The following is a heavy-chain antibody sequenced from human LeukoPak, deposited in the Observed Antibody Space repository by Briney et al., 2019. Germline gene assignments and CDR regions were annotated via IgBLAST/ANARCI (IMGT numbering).Heavy chain of an antibody. Sequence: GGSLRLSCAASGFTFSYYTMSWVRQAPGKGLEWVSSISSTGSSIYYTDSVKGRFTISRDNAKNSLYLQMSSLRVEDTAVYYCARDDVAWNDVHWFDPWGQGTLVTVSS. J-gene: IGHJ5*02. V-gene: IGHV3-21*01. D-gene: IGHD1-1*01. CDR3: ARDDVAWNDVHWFDP. CDR2: ISSTGSSI. CDR1: GFTFSYYT.